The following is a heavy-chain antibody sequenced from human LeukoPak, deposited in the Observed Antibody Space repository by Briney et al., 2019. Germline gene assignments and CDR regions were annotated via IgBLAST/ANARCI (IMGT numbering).Heavy chain of an antibody. J-gene: IGHJ6*03. CDR2: INHSGST. D-gene: IGHD3-16*02. V-gene: IGHV4-34*01. CDR3: ARAYDYVWGSYRSSYYMDV. CDR1: GGSFSGYY. Sequence: SETLSLTCAVYGGSFSGYYWSWIRQPPGKGLEWIGEINHSGSTNYNPSLKSRVTISVDTSKNQFSLKLSSVTAADTAVYCCARAYDYVWGSYRSSYYMDVWGKGTTVTVSS.